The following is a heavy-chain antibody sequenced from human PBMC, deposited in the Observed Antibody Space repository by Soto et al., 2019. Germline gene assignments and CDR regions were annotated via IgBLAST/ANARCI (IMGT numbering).Heavy chain of an antibody. CDR1: GYSFTSYW. CDR3: ARHVAFTVVVVAATGGMDV. CDR2: IDPSDSYT. V-gene: IGHV5-10-1*01. Sequence: PGESLKISCKGSGYSFTSYWISWVRQMPGKGLEWMGRIDPSDSYTNYSPSFQGHVTISADKSISTAYLQWSSLKASDTAMYYCARHVAFTVVVVAATGGMDVWGQGTTVTVSS. D-gene: IGHD2-15*01. J-gene: IGHJ6*02.